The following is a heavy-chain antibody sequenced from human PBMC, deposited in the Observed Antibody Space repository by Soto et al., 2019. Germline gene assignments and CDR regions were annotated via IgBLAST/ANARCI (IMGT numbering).Heavy chain of an antibody. J-gene: IGHJ4*02. CDR1: GYSITTYSYY. Sequence: QLQLQESGPGLVKPSATLSLTCTVSGYSITTYSYYWGWLRQHPGKGLEWIGSITYTGDTYYNPSLEGRVTMSVDTSKNQFSPTLTSVAAADTAVYYCATTGGVYLAIPSDYWGQGTLVTVSS. V-gene: IGHV4-39*01. D-gene: IGHD1-26*01. CDR2: ITYTGDT. CDR3: ATTGGVYLAIPSDY.